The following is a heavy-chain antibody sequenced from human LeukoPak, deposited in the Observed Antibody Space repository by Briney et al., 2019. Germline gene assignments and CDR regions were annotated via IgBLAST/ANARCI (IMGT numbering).Heavy chain of an antibody. CDR3: ARNWSDP. Sequence: GGSLRLSCAASGFTVSSDYMSWVRQAPGKGLEWVSVIYSGGSTYYADSVKGRFTISRDKSKNTVYLQMNGLRFEDTAMYYCARNWSDPWGQGTLVTVSS. V-gene: IGHV3-53*05. J-gene: IGHJ5*02. CDR1: GFTVSSDY. CDR2: IYSGGST.